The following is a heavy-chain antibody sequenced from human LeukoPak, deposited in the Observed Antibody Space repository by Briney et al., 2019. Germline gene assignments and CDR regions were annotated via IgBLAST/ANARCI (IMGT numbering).Heavy chain of an antibody. J-gene: IGHJ4*02. CDR3: AKDVVTATFDY. Sequence: GGSLRLSCAASGFTFSSYWMHWVRQAPGKGLEWVTVISYDGSNKYYADSVKGRFTISRDNSKNTLYLQMNSLRAEDTAVYYCAKDVVTATFDYWGQGTLVTVSS. D-gene: IGHD2-21*02. CDR1: GFTFSSYW. V-gene: IGHV3-30*18. CDR2: ISYDGSNK.